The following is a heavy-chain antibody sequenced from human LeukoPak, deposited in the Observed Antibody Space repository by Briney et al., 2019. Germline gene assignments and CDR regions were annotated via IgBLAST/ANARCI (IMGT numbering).Heavy chain of an antibody. J-gene: IGHJ6*03. CDR2: MIPIFGTA. Sequence: SAKVSCKASGGTFSSYAISWVRQAPGQGLKWMGGMIPIFGTANYAQKFQGRVTITADESTSTAYMELSSLRSEDTAVYYCARDRYYGSGSYETYYYYMDVWGKGTTVTVSS. D-gene: IGHD3-10*01. CDR3: ARDRYYGSGSYETYYYYMDV. CDR1: GGTFSSYA. V-gene: IGHV1-69*13.